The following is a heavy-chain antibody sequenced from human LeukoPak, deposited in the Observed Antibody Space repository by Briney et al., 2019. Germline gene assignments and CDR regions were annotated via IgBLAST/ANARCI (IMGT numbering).Heavy chain of an antibody. D-gene: IGHD3-10*01. CDR1: GFTLSSYA. CDR3: ARTRTLPIARGFDT. Sequence: PGGSLRLSCAASGFTLSSYAMSWVRQAPGKGLVWVSRISTDGSSTDYADSEKGRFTISRENAKNTLCLQMNSLRAEDTAVYYCARTRTLPIARGFDTWGQGSLVTASS. CDR2: ISTDGSST. J-gene: IGHJ5*02. V-gene: IGHV3-74*01.